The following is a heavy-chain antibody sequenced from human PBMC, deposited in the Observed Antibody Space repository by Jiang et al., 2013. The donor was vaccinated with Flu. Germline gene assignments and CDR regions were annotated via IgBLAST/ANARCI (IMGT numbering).Heavy chain of an antibody. V-gene: IGHV4-39*02. J-gene: IGHJ5*02. D-gene: IGHD2-21*01. CDR1: GGSISTTNYY. CDR2: IYYTGNA. Sequence: LLKPSETLSLTCTVSGGSISTTNYYWGWIRQPPGKGLEWIGTIYYTGNAYYNPSLMSRVNMSVDTSKNHFSLKLGYVTAADTAVYYCARIVVVVNVGWFDPWGQGTLVTVSS. CDR3: ARIVVVVNVGWFDP.